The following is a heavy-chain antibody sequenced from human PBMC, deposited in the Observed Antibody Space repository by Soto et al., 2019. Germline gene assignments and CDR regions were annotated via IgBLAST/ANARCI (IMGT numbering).Heavy chain of an antibody. Sequence: GGSLRLSCAASGFTFSSYAMSWVRQAPGKGLEWVSAISGSGGSTYYADSVKGRFTISRDNSKNTLYLQMNSLRAEDTAVYYCAKDVPDIAAAGSRFDYWGQGTLVTVSS. J-gene: IGHJ4*02. CDR1: GFTFSSYA. D-gene: IGHD6-13*01. CDR2: ISGSGGST. V-gene: IGHV3-23*01. CDR3: AKDVPDIAAAGSRFDY.